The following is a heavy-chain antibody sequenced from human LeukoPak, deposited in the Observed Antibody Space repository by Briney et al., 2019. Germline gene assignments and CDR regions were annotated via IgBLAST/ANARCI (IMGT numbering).Heavy chain of an antibody. D-gene: IGHD1-7*01. Sequence: SETLSLTCTVSGGSVSSGGFYWTWIRQPPGKGLEWIGYIYYSGSTNYIPSLRSRLTISVDTSKNQFSLKLSSVTAADTAVYYCAREDITGTASYFDTGAREPWSPSPQ. V-gene: IGHV4-61*08. CDR2: IYYSGST. J-gene: IGHJ4*02. CDR1: GGSVSSGGFY. CDR3: AREDITGTASYFDT.